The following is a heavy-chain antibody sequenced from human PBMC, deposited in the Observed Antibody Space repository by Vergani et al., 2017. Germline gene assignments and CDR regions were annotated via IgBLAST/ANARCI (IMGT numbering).Heavy chain of an antibody. J-gene: IGHJ5*02. Sequence: QVQLVQSGAEVKKPGSSVKVSCKASGGTFSSYATSWVRQAPGQGLEWMGGIIPIFGIANYAQKFQGRVTITADKSTSTAYMELSSLRSEDTAVYYCASRGDYGDYYWFDPWGQGTLVTVSS. D-gene: IGHD4-17*01. V-gene: IGHV1-69*17. CDR3: ASRGDYGDYYWFDP. CDR1: GGTFSSYA. CDR2: IIPIFGIA.